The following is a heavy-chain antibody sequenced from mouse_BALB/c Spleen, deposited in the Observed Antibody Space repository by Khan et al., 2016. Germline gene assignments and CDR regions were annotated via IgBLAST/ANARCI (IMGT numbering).Heavy chain of an antibody. CDR3: ARLHYYGRFAY. D-gene: IGHD1-2*01. CDR2: INPDSSTI. CDR1: GFDFSRYW. Sequence: EVKLLESGGGLVQPGGSLKLSCVASGFDFSRYWMSWVRQAPGKGLEWIGEINPDSSTINYTPSLKDKFIISRDNAKNTLYLQMSKVRVEDTALDYCARLHYYGRFAYWGQGTLVTVSA. V-gene: IGHV4-1*02. J-gene: IGHJ3*01.